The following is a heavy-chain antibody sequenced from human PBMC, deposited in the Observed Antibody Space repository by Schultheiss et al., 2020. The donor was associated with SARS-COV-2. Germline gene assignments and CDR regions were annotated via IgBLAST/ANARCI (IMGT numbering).Heavy chain of an antibody. CDR3: ARSYCGGDCYSGRTAFDY. J-gene: IGHJ4*02. V-gene: IGHV4-59*01. CDR1: GGSISSYY. D-gene: IGHD2-21*02. Sequence: SETLSLTCTVSGGSISSYYWSWIRQPPGKGLEWIGSIYHSGSTNYNPSLKSRVTISVDTSKNQFSLKLSSVTAADTAVYYCARSYCGGDCYSGRTAFDYWGQGTLVTVSS. CDR2: IYHSGST.